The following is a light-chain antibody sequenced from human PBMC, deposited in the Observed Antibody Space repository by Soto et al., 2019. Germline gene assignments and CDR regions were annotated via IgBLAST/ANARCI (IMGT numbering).Light chain of an antibody. J-gene: IGKJ5*01. V-gene: IGKV3-11*01. CDR1: QSVSNY. Sequence: DIGLTQSPATLYLSTGERATLSCRASQSVSNYLAWYQQKPGQAPRLLNYDASNRATGIPARFSGCASGTYFTLTISSLEPEHAAVYYCQQNRNSITFGQGTRLEIK. CDR3: QQNRNSIT. CDR2: DAS.